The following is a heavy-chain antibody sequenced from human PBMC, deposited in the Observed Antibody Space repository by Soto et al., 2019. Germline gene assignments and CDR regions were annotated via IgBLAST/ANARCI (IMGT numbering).Heavy chain of an antibody. Sequence: RASVKVSCKTSGDTFGSYSITWVRQAPGQGLEWMGAVIPAFGTANYAQKFQGRLTITMDKSTSTVSMDLSSLRSEDTAVYYCARGFSPNYYGSGTYLPGFYYGMDVWGQGTTVTVSS. CDR1: GDTFGSYS. D-gene: IGHD3-10*01. J-gene: IGHJ6*02. CDR2: VIPAFGTA. V-gene: IGHV1-69*05. CDR3: ARGFSPNYYGSGTYLPGFYYGMDV.